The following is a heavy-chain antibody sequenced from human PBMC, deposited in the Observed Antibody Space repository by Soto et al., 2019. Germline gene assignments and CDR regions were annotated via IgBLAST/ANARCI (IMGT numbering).Heavy chain of an antibody. J-gene: IGHJ4*02. CDR3: AKDKEYISSWYYFDF. Sequence: GGSLRLSCAASGFTFSSYAMSWVRQAPGKGLEWVAVVSYDGGQKNYADSVKGRFTISRDNSKNTLHLQMNSLRAEDTAVYYCAKDKEYISSWYYFDFWGQGTLVTVSS. CDR2: VSYDGGQK. D-gene: IGHD6-13*01. CDR1: GFTFSSYA. V-gene: IGHV3-30*18.